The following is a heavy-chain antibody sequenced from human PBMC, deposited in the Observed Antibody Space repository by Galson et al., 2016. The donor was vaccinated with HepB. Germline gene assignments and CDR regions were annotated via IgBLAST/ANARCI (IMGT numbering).Heavy chain of an antibody. V-gene: IGHV3-53*01. D-gene: IGHD3-10*01. CDR2: ISGDGVT. J-gene: IGHJ4*02. CDR3: ARRRGNTNFDY. CDR1: EFTVSDNY. Sequence: SLRLSCAASEFTVSDNYMSWVRQAPGKGLEWVSLISGDGVTYYADSVKGRLTISRDHSDNSLYLQMNSLRAEDTAVYYCARRRGNTNFDYWGQGTLVTASS.